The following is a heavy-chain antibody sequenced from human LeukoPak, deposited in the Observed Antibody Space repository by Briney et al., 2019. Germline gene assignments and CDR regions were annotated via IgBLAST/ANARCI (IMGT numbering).Heavy chain of an antibody. CDR1: GFTFSSYS. CDR3: ARVQYYGSGSYYNSYGMDV. CDR2: ISSSSSTI. V-gene: IGHV3-48*04. Sequence: PGGSLRLSCAASGFTFSSYSMNWVRQAPGKGLEWVSYISSSSSTIYYADSVKGRFAISRDNAKNSLYLQMNSLRAEDTAVYYCARVQYYGSGSYYNSYGMDVWGQGTTVTVSS. D-gene: IGHD3-10*01. J-gene: IGHJ6*02.